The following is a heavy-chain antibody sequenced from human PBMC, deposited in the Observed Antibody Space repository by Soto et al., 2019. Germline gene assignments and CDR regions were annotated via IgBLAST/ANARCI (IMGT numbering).Heavy chain of an antibody. J-gene: IGHJ4*02. D-gene: IGHD4-17*01. CDR3: ASTLTTVVPYYFDC. CDR2: IYYSGST. V-gene: IGHV4-31*03. CDR1: GGSISSGGYY. Sequence: SETLSLTCTVSGGSISSGGYYWSWIRQHPGKGLEWIGYIYYSGSTYYNPSLKSRVTISVDTSKNQFSLKLSSVTAADTAVYYCASTLTTVVPYYFDCWGQGTLVTVSS.